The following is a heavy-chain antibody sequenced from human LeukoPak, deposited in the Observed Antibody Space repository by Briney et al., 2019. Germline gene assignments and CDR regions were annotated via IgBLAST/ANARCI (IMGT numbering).Heavy chain of an antibody. Sequence: PGGSLRLSCAASGFTFSSYEMNWVRQAPGKGLEWVSYISSSGDTIYYADSVKGRFTISRDDAKNSLYLQMNSLRAEDTAVYYCTREYGSGSYSDYWGQGTLVTVSS. CDR2: ISSSGDTI. D-gene: IGHD3-10*01. CDR1: GFTFSSYE. CDR3: TREYGSGSYSDY. V-gene: IGHV3-48*03. J-gene: IGHJ4*02.